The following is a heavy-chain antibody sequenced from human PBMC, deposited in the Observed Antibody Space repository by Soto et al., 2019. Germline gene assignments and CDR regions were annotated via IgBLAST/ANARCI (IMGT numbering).Heavy chain of an antibody. V-gene: IGHV4-34*01. CDR3: GRGQSSRWFDP. CDR1: GGSFSGYY. CDR2: INHSGST. J-gene: IGHJ5*02. Sequence: SETLSLTCAVYGGSFSGYYWSWIRQPPGKGLEWIGEINHSGSTNYNPSLKSRVTISVDTSKNQFSLKLSSVTAADTAVCYCGRGQSSRWFDPWGQGTLVTVSS.